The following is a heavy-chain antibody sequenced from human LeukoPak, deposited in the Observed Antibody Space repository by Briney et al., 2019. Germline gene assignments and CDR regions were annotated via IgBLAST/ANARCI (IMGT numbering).Heavy chain of an antibody. J-gene: IGHJ3*02. CDR1: GYTFTSYA. CDR2: INAGNGNT. CDR3: AISRATYDFWSGYHDAFDI. D-gene: IGHD3-3*01. V-gene: IGHV1-3*03. Sequence: ASVKVSCKASGYTFTSYAMHWVRQAPGQRLEWMGWINAGNGNTKYSQEFQGRVTITRDTSASTAYMELSSLRSEDMAVYYCAISRATYDFWSGYHDAFDIWGQGTMVTVSS.